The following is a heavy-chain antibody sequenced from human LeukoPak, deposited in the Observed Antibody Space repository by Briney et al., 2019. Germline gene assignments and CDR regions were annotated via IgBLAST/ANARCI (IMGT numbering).Heavy chain of an antibody. V-gene: IGHV3-48*01. D-gene: IGHD2-15*01. J-gene: IGHJ4*02. Sequence: GGSLRLSFAASGFTFSSYSMNWVRQAPGKGLEWVSYISSSSSTIYYADSVKGRFTISRDNAKNSLYLQMNSLTAEDTAVYYCARDNTYCSGSRCYDRFDYWGQGTLVAVSS. CDR2: ISSSSSTI. CDR1: GFTFSSYS. CDR3: ARDNTYCSGSRCYDRFDY.